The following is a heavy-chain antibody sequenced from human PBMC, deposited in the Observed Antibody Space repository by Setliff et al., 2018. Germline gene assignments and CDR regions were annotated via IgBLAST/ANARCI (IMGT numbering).Heavy chain of an antibody. D-gene: IGHD2-2*01. J-gene: IGHJ4*02. CDR2: ISARTGLT. CDR1: GFAFSSYT. V-gene: IGHV3-21*01. CDR3: ARAHSSTLSVHDY. Sequence: PGGSLRLSCEASGFAFSSYTMTWVRQAPGEGLEWVSGISARTGLTYYADSVKGRFTMSRDNAKNSLYLQMNSLRAEDTAVYYCARAHSSTLSVHDYWGQGTLVTVSS.